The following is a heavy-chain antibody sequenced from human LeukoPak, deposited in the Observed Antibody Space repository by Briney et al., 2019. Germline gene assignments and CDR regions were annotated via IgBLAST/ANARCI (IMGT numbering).Heavy chain of an antibody. D-gene: IGHD6-13*01. CDR1: GGTFSSYA. CDR3: ARASSSHHAPRLYYLDY. CDR2: IIPILGIA. Sequence: SVKVSCKASGGTFSSYAISWVRQAPGQGLEWMGRIIPILGIANYAQKFQGRVTITADKSTSTAYMELSSLRSEDTAVYYCARASSSHHAPRLYYLDYWGQETLVTVSS. J-gene: IGHJ4*02. V-gene: IGHV1-69*04.